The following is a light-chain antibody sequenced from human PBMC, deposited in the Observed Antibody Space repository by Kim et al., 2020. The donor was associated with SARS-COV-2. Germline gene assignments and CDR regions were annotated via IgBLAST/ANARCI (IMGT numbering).Light chain of an antibody. CDR2: DVN. J-gene: IGLJ2*01. V-gene: IGLV2-8*01. Sequence: GQQVTISCTGTSSDIGIYNYISWYQQHPGQTPKLLIYDVNKRPSGVPDRFSGSKSANTASLTVSGLQADDEADYYCSSFAASNILLFGGGTKVTVL. CDR3: SSFAASNILL. CDR1: SSDIGIYNY.